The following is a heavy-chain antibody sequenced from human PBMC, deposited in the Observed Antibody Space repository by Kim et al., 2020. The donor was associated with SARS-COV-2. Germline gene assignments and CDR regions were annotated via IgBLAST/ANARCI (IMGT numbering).Heavy chain of an antibody. CDR3: AREASAGFDY. D-gene: IGHD6-13*01. CDR1: GYTFTTYA. V-gene: IGHV3-30*04. CDR2: ISSDGNNQ. Sequence: GGSLRLSCAASGYTFTTYAMHWVRQAPGKGLEWVAEISSDGNNQHDGVSVKGRLTISRDNSKNTISLDMNNLRPDDTAVYYCAREASAGFDYWGQGALVTVSS. J-gene: IGHJ4*02.